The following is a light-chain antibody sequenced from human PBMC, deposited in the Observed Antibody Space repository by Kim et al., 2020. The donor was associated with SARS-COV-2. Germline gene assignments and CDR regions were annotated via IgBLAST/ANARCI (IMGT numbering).Light chain of an antibody. CDR2: DAS. J-gene: IGKJ4*01. CDR1: LDISNN. Sequence: DIQMTQSPSFLSASVGDRVTITCQASLDISNNLNWYQQRPGKAPKLLLYDASLLEAGAPSRVSGSRSGTEFTLTISNLQPEDVATYYCQQYDNVRLTFGGGTKVDIK. CDR3: QQYDNVRLT. V-gene: IGKV1-33*01.